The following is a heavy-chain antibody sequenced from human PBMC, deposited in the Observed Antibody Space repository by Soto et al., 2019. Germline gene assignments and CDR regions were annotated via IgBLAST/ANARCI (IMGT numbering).Heavy chain of an antibody. J-gene: IGHJ5*02. Sequence: SETLSLTCTVSGGSINSSSYYWGWIRQPPGKGLEWIGSIYYSGSTYYNPSLRSRVTISVDTSKNQFSLKLSSVTAADPAVYYCARTGAAAAVLDPWGQVTLVAVSS. D-gene: IGHD6-13*01. V-gene: IGHV4-39*01. CDR3: ARTGAAAAVLDP. CDR2: IYYSGST. CDR1: GGSINSSSYY.